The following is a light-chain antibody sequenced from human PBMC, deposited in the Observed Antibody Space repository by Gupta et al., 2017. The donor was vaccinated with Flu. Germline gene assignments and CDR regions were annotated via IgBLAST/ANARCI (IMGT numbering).Light chain of an antibody. CDR2: GAA. CDR3: HHDVASQG. Sequence: EIVLTQSPGTLSLSPGEGATLSCRASQTVSSSYLEWYQQKPGQAPRLLIYGAANRATGITDRFGGSGEERDFTLTSSIRETEDCAAYYRHHDVASQGFGQGTXVEIK. J-gene: IGKJ1*01. V-gene: IGKV3-20*01. CDR1: QTVSSSY.